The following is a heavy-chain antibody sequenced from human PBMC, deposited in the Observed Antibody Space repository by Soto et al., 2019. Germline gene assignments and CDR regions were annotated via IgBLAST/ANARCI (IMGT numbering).Heavy chain of an antibody. CDR2: INHSGST. Sequence: PSETLSLTCAVYGGSFSGYYWSWIRQPPGKGLEWIGEINHSGSTNYNPSLKSRVTISVDTSKNQFSLKLSSVTAADTAVYYCARPRITMVRGVITPTGFDPWGQGXLVTVSS. J-gene: IGHJ5*02. CDR3: ARPRITMVRGVITPTGFDP. V-gene: IGHV4-34*01. CDR1: GGSFSGYY. D-gene: IGHD3-10*01.